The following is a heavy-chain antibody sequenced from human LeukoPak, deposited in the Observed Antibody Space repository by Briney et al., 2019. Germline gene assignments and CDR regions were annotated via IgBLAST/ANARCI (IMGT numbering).Heavy chain of an antibody. CDR2: IWDDGSNK. CDR3: ARETYYYDSSGYLNWFDP. CDR1: GFTFSSYG. V-gene: IGHV3-33*01. Sequence: GRALRLSCAASGFTFSSYGTRWVRQAPGKGLGWVAVIWDDGSNKYYAESVKGRFTISRDNSKKTLYLQMNSLRAEETGVYYCARETYYYDSSGYLNWFDPWGQGTLVTVSS. J-gene: IGHJ5*02. D-gene: IGHD3-22*01.